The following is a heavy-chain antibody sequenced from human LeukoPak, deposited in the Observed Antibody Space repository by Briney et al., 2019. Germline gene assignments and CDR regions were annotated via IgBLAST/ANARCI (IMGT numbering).Heavy chain of an antibody. V-gene: IGHV3-30*02. CDR2: IRYDGSNK. J-gene: IGHJ5*02. Sequence: GGSLRLSCAASGFTFSSYGMHWVRQAPGKGLEWVAFIRYDGSNKYYADSVKGRFTISRDNSKNTLYLQMNSLRAEDTAVYYCADGAGTTGDWFDPWGQGTLVTVSS. D-gene: IGHD1-7*01. CDR1: GFTFSSYG. CDR3: ADGAGTTGDWFDP.